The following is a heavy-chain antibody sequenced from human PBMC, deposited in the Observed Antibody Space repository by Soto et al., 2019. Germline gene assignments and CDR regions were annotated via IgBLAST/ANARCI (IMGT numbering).Heavy chain of an antibody. V-gene: IGHV3-30*01. CDR3: ARGDSNSWSDY. J-gene: IGHJ4*02. CDR1: GFTFRTYA. D-gene: IGHD6-13*01. CDR2: ISYDGTNK. Sequence: QVQLVESGGGVVQPGRSLRLSCAASGFTFRTYAMDWVRQAPGKGLEWVAVISYDGTNKYYADSVKGRFTISRDNSKNPLSRQMNSLRAEDTAVYYCARGDSNSWSDYWGQGTLVTVSS.